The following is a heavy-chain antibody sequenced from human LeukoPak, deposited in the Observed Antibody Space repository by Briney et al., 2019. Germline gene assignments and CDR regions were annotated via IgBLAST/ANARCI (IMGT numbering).Heavy chain of an antibody. CDR2: ISSSSSYI. V-gene: IGHV3-21*01. CDR3: ARDLRDSSARRGY. J-gene: IGHJ4*02. Sequence: GGSLRLSCAASVFTFSSYSMNWVRQAPGKGLEWVSSISSSSSYIYYADSLKGRFTISRDNAKNSLYLQMNSLRAEDTAVYYCARDLRDSSARRGYWGQGTLVTVSS. D-gene: IGHD6-6*01. CDR1: VFTFSSYS.